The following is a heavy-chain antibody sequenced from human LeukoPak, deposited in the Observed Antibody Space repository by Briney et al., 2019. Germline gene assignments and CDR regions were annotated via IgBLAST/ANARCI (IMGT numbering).Heavy chain of an antibody. Sequence: SETLSLTCTVSGGSISSGGYYWSWIRQHPGKGLEWIGYIYYSGSTYYNPSLKSRVTISVDTSKNQFSLKLSSVTAADTAVYCCASLFWSGYYTRRNYGMDVWGQGTTVTVSS. J-gene: IGHJ6*02. CDR1: GGSISSGGYY. V-gene: IGHV4-31*03. CDR2: IYYSGST. CDR3: ASLFWSGYYTRRNYGMDV. D-gene: IGHD3-3*01.